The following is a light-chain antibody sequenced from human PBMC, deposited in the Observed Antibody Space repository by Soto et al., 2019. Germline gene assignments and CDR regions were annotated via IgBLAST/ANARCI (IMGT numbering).Light chain of an antibody. J-gene: IGLJ1*01. CDR3: ATLDDSLNDYV. CDR2: KNN. V-gene: IGLV1-47*01. Sequence: QSALTQPPSASGTPGQRVTISCSGSSSNIGSNFVYWYQQLPGTAPKLLIFKNNQRPSGVPDRFSGSKSGTSASLAISGLRSGDEADYYCATLDDSLNDYVFATGTKVTVL. CDR1: SSNIGSNF.